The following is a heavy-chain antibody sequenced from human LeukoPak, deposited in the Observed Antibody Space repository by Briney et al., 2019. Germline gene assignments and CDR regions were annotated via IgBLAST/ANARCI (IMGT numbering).Heavy chain of an antibody. D-gene: IGHD2-15*01. V-gene: IGHV5-51*01. J-gene: IGHJ5*01. CDR2: ICPGDSDT. Sequence: GESLQISCEGSGSTFRSYWIGWVRQLPGKDLEWMGMICPGDSDTRYSPSFQGQVTFSADLSLNTAYLQWSSLEASDTAIYYCTRQSQACSSGSCYVVSWGQGTQVTVSS. CDR3: TRQSQACSSGSCYVVS. CDR1: GSTFRSYW.